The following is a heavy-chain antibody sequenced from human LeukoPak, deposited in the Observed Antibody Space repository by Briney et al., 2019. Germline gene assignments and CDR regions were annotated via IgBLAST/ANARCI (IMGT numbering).Heavy chain of an antibody. V-gene: IGHV3-30*04. J-gene: IGHJ6*04. D-gene: IGHD3-10*01. CDR3: ARANYYLDV. CDR1: GFTFSSYA. Sequence: GGSLRLSCAASGFTFSSYAMHWVRQAPGKGLEWVAVISYDGSNEYYADSVKGRFTISRDNSKNTLYLQMNSLRAEDTAVYYCARANYYLDVWGKGTTVTISS. CDR2: ISYDGSNE.